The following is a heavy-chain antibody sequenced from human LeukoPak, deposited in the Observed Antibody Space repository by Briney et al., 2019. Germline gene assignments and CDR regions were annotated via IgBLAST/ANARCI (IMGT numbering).Heavy chain of an antibody. CDR3: AREIRFLEWLPFDY. D-gene: IGHD3-3*01. Sequence: ASVKVSCKASGYTFTGYYMHWVRQAPGQGLEWMGWINPHSGGTNYAQKFQGRVTMTRDTSISTAYMELSRLRSDDTAVYYCAREIRFLEWLPFDYWGQGTLVTVSS. J-gene: IGHJ4*02. CDR2: INPHSGGT. V-gene: IGHV1-2*02. CDR1: GYTFTGYY.